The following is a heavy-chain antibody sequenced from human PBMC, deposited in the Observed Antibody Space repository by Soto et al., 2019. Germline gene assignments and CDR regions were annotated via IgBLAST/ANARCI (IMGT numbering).Heavy chain of an antibody. V-gene: IGHV4-39*01. Sequence: QLQLQESGPRLVKPSETLSLTCTVSGGSISSTSHYWVWNRQPPGQGLEWIGSIYSSGSTNYNPSLESRVTISVDTSKNQFSLRLSSVTAADTAVYYCASPQGAVAVAGAFDYWGQGTLVTVSS. CDR3: ASPQGAVAVAGAFDY. J-gene: IGHJ4*02. CDR1: GGSISSTSHY. D-gene: IGHD6-19*01. CDR2: IYSSGST.